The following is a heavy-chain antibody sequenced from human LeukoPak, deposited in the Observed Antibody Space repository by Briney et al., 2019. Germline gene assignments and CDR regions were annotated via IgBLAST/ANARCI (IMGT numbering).Heavy chain of an antibody. D-gene: IGHD1-26*01. J-gene: IGHJ4*02. CDR2: INEDGSEK. CDR1: GFTFSSYA. Sequence: GGSLRLSCAASGFTFSSYAMHWVRQAPGKGLEWVANINEDGSEKYYVDSVKGRFTISRDNAKNSLYLQMNSLRVEDTAVYYCASSLMNRGRYATISRPSIWGDWGQGTLVTVSS. CDR3: ASSLMNRGRYATISRPSIWGD. V-gene: IGHV3-7*01.